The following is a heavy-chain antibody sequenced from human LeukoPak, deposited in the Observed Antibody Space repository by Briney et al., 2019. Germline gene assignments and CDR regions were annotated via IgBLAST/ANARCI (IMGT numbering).Heavy chain of an antibody. CDR3: ASSVGGFFDY. CDR1: GFTFRIYW. V-gene: IGHV3-7*01. D-gene: IGHD3-10*01. J-gene: IGHJ4*02. Sequence: PGGSLRLSCAASGFTFRIYWMSWVRQAPGKGLEWVANIKQDGSEKYYVDSVRGRFTLSRYNAKNSLYLQMDSLRAEDTAVYYCASSVGGFFDYWGQGNLVTVSS. CDR2: IKQDGSEK.